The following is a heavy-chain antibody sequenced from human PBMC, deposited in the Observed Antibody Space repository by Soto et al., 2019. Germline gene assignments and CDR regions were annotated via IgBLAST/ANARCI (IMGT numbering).Heavy chain of an antibody. D-gene: IGHD6-13*01. Sequence: PGGSLRLSCAASGFTFSSYGMHWVRQAPGKGLEWVAVIWYDGSNKYYADSVKGRFTISRDNSKNTLYLQMNSLRAEDTAVYYCARRDHSSSWYLFDPWGQGTLVTVSS. CDR3: ARRDHSSSWYLFDP. V-gene: IGHV3-33*01. CDR2: IWYDGSNK. CDR1: GFTFSSYG. J-gene: IGHJ5*02.